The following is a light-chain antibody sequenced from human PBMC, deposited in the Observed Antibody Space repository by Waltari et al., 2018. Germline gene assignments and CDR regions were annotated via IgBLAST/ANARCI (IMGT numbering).Light chain of an antibody. J-gene: IGLJ3*02. CDR3: ALYMGSGIWV. CDR1: SGALYTTSY. V-gene: IGLV8-61*01. Sequence: QTVVTPEPLLSVSPGGTVTLTCALSSGALYTTSYATWYQQTPGQAPRTLVYKANARSSGVPDRFSGSILGNTAALTITGAQSDDESDYYCALYMGSGIWVFGGGTRLTVL. CDR2: KAN.